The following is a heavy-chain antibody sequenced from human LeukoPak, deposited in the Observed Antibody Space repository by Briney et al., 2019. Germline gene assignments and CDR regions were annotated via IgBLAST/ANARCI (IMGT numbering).Heavy chain of an antibody. CDR1: GYTFTSYY. V-gene: IGHV1-69*13. CDR3: ARAGSPTVTTLYYYYYMDV. Sequence: ASVKVSCKASGYTFTSYYMHWVRQAPGQGLEWMGGIIPIFGTANYAQKFQGRVTITADESTSTAYMELSSLRSEDTAVYYCARAGSPTVTTLYYYYYMDVWGKGTTVTVSS. CDR2: IIPIFGTA. J-gene: IGHJ6*03. D-gene: IGHD4-11*01.